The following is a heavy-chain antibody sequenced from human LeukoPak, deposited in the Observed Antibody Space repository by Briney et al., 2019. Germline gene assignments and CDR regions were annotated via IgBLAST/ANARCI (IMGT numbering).Heavy chain of an antibody. Sequence: PGVSLRLSCAASGFTFSSYAMSWVRQAPGKGLERVSAISGSGGSTYYADSVKGRFPISRHNSKSTLYLQMNSLRAEDTAVYYCAKAAVSGWSRTTQFDYWGQGTLVTVSS. CDR2: ISGSGGST. V-gene: IGHV3-23*01. J-gene: IGHJ4*02. CDR1: GFTFSSYA. D-gene: IGHD6-19*01. CDR3: AKAAVSGWSRTTQFDY.